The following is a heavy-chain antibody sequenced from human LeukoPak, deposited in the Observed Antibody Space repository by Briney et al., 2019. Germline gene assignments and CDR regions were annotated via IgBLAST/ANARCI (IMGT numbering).Heavy chain of an antibody. CDR1: GFTFSSAW. Sequence: PGGSLRLSCTASGFTFSSAWMSWVRQAPGKGLEWVGLIKSKADGGTTHYAAPVKDRFTLSRDDSIRTLYLQMNNLKTEDTAVYYCAADIPSAIYPIDFWGHGALVTVST. CDR2: IKSKADGGTT. D-gene: IGHD2-21*01. V-gene: IGHV3-15*01. J-gene: IGHJ4*01. CDR3: AADIPSAIYPIDF.